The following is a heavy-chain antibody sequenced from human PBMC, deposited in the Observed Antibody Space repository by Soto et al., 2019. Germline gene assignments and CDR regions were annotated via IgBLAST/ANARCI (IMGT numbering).Heavy chain of an antibody. CDR1: GFTFSSYA. Sequence: QVQLVESGGGVVQPGRSLRLSCAASGFTFSSYAMHWVRQAPGKGLEWVAVISYDGSNKYYADSVKGRFTISRDNSKNTLYLQMNSLRAEDTAVYYCERDLFMKIPAAIGGGYYYYYGMDVWGQGTTVTVSS. J-gene: IGHJ6*02. V-gene: IGHV3-30-3*01. CDR2: ISYDGSNK. D-gene: IGHD2-2*01. CDR3: ERDLFMKIPAAIGGGYYYYYGMDV.